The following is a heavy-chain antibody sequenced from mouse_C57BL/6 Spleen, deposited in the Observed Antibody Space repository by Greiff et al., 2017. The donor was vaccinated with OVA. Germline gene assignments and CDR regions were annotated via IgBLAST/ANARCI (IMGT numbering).Heavy chain of an antibody. Sequence: QVHVKQPGAELVMPGASVKLSCKASGYTFTSYWMHWVKQRPGQGLEWIGEIDPSDSYTNYNQKFKGKSTLTVDKSSSTAYMQLSSLTSEDSAVYYCARSELGRAWFAYWGQGTLVTVSA. J-gene: IGHJ3*01. CDR2: IDPSDSYT. CDR3: ARSELGRAWFAY. CDR1: GYTFTSYW. V-gene: IGHV1-69*01. D-gene: IGHD4-1*01.